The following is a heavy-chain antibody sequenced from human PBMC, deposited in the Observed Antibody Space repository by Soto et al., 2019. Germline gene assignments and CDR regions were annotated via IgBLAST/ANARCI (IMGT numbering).Heavy chain of an antibody. CDR3: ARSNPYYDILTGYYVLDY. V-gene: IGHV4-59*01. J-gene: IGHJ4*02. D-gene: IGHD3-9*01. Sequence: SSESPSLTSTVSGGSISSYYLSWIWQPTGKGLEWIGYIYYSGSTNYNPSLKSRVTISVDTSKNQFSLKLSSVTAADTAVYYCARSNPYYDILTGYYVLDYWGQGTLVTVSS. CDR2: IYYSGST. CDR1: GGSISSYY.